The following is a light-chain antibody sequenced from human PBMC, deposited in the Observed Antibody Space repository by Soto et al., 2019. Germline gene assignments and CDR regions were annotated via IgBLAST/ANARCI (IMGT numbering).Light chain of an antibody. CDR3: QQEYNFTRT. CDR2: PAS. J-gene: IGKJ1*01. CDR1: PPISSW. V-gene: IGKV1-12*01. Sequence: DIPMTQSPSSISASAGDRVTITCRASPPISSWLAWYQKVPGQAPYILIYPASTLQSGVPSRFSGSGSGTDFNLTINRLQTEDFATYYCQQEYNFTRTFGQGAQVEIK.